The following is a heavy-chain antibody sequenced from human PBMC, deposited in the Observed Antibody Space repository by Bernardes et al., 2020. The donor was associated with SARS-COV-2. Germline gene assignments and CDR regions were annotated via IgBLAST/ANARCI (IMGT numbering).Heavy chain of an antibody. D-gene: IGHD2-8*01. CDR3: ARVGSYCTNGVCYTSDYYYGMDV. V-gene: IGHV3-7*03. Sequence: VGALVPSCAASGFTFRSSWMSWVRQAPGPGLEWVANIKQDGSEQYYVDSVKGRFTISRDNAKNSLYLQMNSLRAEDTAVYYCARVGSYCTNGVCYTSDYYYGMDVWGQGTTVTVSS. J-gene: IGHJ6*02. CDR1: GFTFRSSW. CDR2: IKQDGSEQ.